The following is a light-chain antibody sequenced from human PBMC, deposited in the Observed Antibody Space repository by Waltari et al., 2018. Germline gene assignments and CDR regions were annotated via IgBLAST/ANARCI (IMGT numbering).Light chain of an antibody. CDR2: VNSDGSH. J-gene: IGLJ3*02. Sequence: QLVLTQSPSASASLGASVKLTCTLSSGHSSNVIAWLQQQPEKGPRYLMKVNSDGSHNKGDEIPDRFSGSSSGAERYLTISSLQSEDAADYYCQTGGHGTWVFGGGTKLTVL. V-gene: IGLV4-69*01. CDR3: QTGGHGTWV. CDR1: SGHSSNV.